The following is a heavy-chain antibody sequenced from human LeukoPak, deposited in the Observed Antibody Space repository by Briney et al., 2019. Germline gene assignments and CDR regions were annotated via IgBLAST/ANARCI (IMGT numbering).Heavy chain of an antibody. Sequence: SQTLSPTCTVSGGSISSGSYYWSWIRQPAGKGLEWIGRICTSGSTNYNPSLKSRVTISVGTSKNQFSLKLSSVTAADTAVYYCARDYPSYDFWSGYYPNWFDPWGQGTLVTVSS. CDR3: ARDYPSYDFWSGYYPNWFDP. CDR1: GGSISSGSYY. CDR2: ICTSGST. J-gene: IGHJ5*02. D-gene: IGHD3-3*01. V-gene: IGHV4-61*02.